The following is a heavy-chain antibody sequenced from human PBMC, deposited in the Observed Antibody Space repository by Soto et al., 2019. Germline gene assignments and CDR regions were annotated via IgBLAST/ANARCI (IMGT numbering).Heavy chain of an antibody. V-gene: IGHV4-61*01. CDR3: ASFNYYDSSGYYYEIEDYFDY. CDR2: IYYSGST. Sequence: PSETLSLTCTVSGGSVSSGSYYWSWIRQPPGKGLKCIGYIYYSGSTNYNPSLKSRVTISVDTSKNQFSLKLSSVTAADTAVYYCASFNYYDSSGYYYEIEDYFDYWGQGTLVTVSS. CDR1: GGSVSSGSYY. D-gene: IGHD3-22*01. J-gene: IGHJ4*02.